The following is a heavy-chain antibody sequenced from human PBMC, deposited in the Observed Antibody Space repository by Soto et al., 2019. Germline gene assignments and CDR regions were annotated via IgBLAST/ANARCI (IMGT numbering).Heavy chain of an antibody. J-gene: IGHJ5*02. D-gene: IGHD6-13*01. CDR1: GDSINNSHW. CDR2: TNHSGTT. Sequence: QVQLQESGPGLVQPSGTLSLTCAVSGDSINNSHWWSWVRQTPGKGLEWIGETNHSGTTNYNPSRKTRVTISIDKSKNQFALKMNSVTAADTAVYYCAREVNSSPARGPNWFDPWGQGTLVTVSS. CDR3: AREVNSSPARGPNWFDP. V-gene: IGHV4-4*02.